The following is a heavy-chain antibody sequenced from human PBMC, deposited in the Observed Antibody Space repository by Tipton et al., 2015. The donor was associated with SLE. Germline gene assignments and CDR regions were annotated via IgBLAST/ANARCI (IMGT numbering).Heavy chain of an antibody. CDR1: GGSFSGYY. J-gene: IGHJ6*03. D-gene: IGHD3-10*01. CDR3: ARGGDTMVRGVPHYYYYMDV. V-gene: IGHV4-34*01. CDR2: IYHSGST. Sequence: TLSLTCAVYGGSFSGYYWSWIRQPPGKGLEWIGEIYHSGSTNYNPSLKSRVTISVDTSKNQFSLKLSSVTAADTAVYYCARGGDTMVRGVPHYYYYMDVWGKGTTVTVSS.